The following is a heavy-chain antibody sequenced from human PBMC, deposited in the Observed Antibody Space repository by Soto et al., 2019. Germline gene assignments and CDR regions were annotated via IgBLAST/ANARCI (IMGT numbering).Heavy chain of an antibody. J-gene: IGHJ6*02. D-gene: IGHD3-9*01. V-gene: IGHV3-23*01. CDR2: ISGSGVYT. CDR3: ARMTGYDPYFYNGMDV. Sequence: PGGSLRLSCAASGFTFSSYAMSWVRQAPGKGLEWVSTISGSGVYTYYADSVEGRFTIYRDNSRDTLSVQMNSLRAEDTAIYYCARMTGYDPYFYNGMDVWGLGTTVTVSS. CDR1: GFTFSSYA.